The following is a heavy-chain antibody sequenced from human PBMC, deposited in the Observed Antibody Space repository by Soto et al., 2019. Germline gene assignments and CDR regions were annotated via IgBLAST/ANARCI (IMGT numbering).Heavy chain of an antibody. CDR2: MNPNSGNT. CDR3: ASVSGGLQIAHAAFEI. D-gene: IGHD5-12*01. V-gene: IGHV1-8*01. CDR1: GYTFTSYD. Sequence: ASVKVSCKASGYTFTSYDINWVRQATGQGLEWMGWMNPNSGNTGYAQKFQGRVTMTRNTSISTAYMELSSLRSEDTAVDYCASVSGGLQIAHAAFEIWSQGTLVTVS. J-gene: IGHJ3*02.